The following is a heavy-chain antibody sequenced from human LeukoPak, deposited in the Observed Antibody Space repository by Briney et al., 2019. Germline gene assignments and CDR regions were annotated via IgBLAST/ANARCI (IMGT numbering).Heavy chain of an antibody. CDR3: ARDNSGVYAIPGGRYYYYMDV. D-gene: IGHD2-8*01. Sequence: PGGSLRLSCVGSGFTFSDYYMHWVRQAPGKGPVWVSHMSRDGSVTDHADSVKGRFTISRDNAKNSLYLQMNSLRAEDTAVYYCARDNSGVYAIPGGRYYYYMDVWGKGTTVTVSS. CDR1: GFTFSDYY. V-gene: IGHV3-74*01. CDR2: MSRDGSVT. J-gene: IGHJ6*03.